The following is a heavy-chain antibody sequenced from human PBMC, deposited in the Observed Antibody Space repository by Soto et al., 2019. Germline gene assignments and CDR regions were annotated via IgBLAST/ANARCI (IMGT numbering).Heavy chain of an antibody. V-gene: IGHV3-73*02. CDR1: GFTFSGSA. Sequence: EVQLVESGGGLVQPGGSLKPSCAASGFTFSGSAVHWVRQASGKGLEWVGRIRSKANNYATVYAASVKGRFTISRDDSKNTAYLQMNSLKTEDTAVYYCTRHAVQYCGGDCYLLPYFDLWGRGTLVTVSS. CDR2: IRSKANNYAT. D-gene: IGHD2-21*02. CDR3: TRHAVQYCGGDCYLLPYFDL. J-gene: IGHJ2*01.